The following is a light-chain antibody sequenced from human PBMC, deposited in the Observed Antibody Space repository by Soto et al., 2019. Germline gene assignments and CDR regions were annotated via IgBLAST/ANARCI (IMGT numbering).Light chain of an antibody. V-gene: IGKV1-9*01. J-gene: IGKJ4*01. CDR1: QGISSY. CDR3: QQLNSYPLT. CDR2: AAS. Sequence: DIQLTQSPSFLSASIGDRVTITCRASQGISSYLAWYQQKPGKAPKLLIYAASNLQSGVPSRYSDSGSGTEFTLTISSLQPEDFATYYCQQLNSYPLTFGGGTKVEIK.